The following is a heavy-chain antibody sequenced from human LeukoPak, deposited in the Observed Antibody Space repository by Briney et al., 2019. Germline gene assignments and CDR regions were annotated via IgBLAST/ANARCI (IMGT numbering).Heavy chain of an antibody. Sequence: AALKVSCKTSGYTFTNFGITWVRRAPGQGRELVGWISPYNGNTNYAQKLQGRVPLTTDTSTTTAYMELRSLRSDDTAVYYCTRGGVVPPASVNWFGPWGRGTLVTVSS. J-gene: IGHJ5*02. V-gene: IGHV1-18*01. CDR2: ISPYNGNT. CDR1: GYTFTNFG. D-gene: IGHD2-2*01. CDR3: TRGGVVPPASVNWFGP.